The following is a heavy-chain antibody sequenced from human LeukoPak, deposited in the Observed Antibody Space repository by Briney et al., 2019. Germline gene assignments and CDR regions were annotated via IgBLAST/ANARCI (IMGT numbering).Heavy chain of an antibody. CDR1: GFTFNSYW. CDR3: ARQLGGSGSY. CDR2: IKQDGSEK. J-gene: IGHJ4*02. Sequence: GGSLRLSCAASGFTFNSYWMSWVRQAPGKGLEWVANIKQDGSEKYYVDSVKGRFTISRDNAKNSVYLQMNSLRAEDTAVYYCARQLGGSGSYWGQGTLVTDSS. V-gene: IGHV3-7*01. D-gene: IGHD3-10*01.